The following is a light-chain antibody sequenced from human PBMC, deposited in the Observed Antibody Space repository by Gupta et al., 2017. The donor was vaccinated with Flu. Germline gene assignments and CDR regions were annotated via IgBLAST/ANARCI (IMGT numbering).Light chain of an antibody. CDR2: GAS. J-gene: IGKJ4*01. V-gene: IGKV3-20*01. CDR3: QQYGSSSGLT. Sequence: EIVLTQSPGTLSLSPGERATLSCRASQSVSSSYLAWYQQSPGQAPRLLIYGASNRTTGIPDRLSGGGSGTDFTLTISRLEPEDFAVYYCQQYGSSSGLTFGGGTRVEIK. CDR1: QSVSSSY.